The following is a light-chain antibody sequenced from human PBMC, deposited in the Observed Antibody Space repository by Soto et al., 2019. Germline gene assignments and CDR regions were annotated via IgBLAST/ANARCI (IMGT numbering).Light chain of an antibody. V-gene: IGLV4-69*01. Sequence: QSVLTQSPSASASLGASVNLTCTLSSGHSNYAIAWHQQQPEKGPRYLMKVNSDGSHTKGDGIPDRFSGSSSGAERYLTISSLQSEDEADYYCQTWGTGVGVFGGGTQLTVL. CDR3: QTWGTGVGV. CDR2: VNSDGSH. CDR1: SGHSNYA. J-gene: IGLJ3*02.